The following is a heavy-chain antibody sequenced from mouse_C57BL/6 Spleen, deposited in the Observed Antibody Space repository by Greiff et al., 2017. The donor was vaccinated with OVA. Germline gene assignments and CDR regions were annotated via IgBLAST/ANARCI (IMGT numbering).Heavy chain of an antibody. Sequence: VQLQQSGPELVKPGASVKISCKASGYAFSSSWMNWVKQRPGKGLEWIGRIYPGDGDTNYNGKFKGKATLTADKSSSTAYMQLSSLTSEDSAVYFCAKSYDATRDCDVWGTGTTVTVSS. D-gene: IGHD2-12*01. J-gene: IGHJ1*03. CDR3: AKSYDATRDCDV. CDR1: GYAFSSSW. CDR2: IYPGDGDT. V-gene: IGHV1-82*01.